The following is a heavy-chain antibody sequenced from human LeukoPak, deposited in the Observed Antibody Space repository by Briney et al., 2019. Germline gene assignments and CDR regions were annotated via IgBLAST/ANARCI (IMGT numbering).Heavy chain of an antibody. CDR3: ATTSGYFYY. D-gene: IGHD1-26*01. J-gene: IGHJ4*02. V-gene: IGHV1-2*06. Sequence: ASVKVSCKASAYTFTYYYVHWVRQAPGQGLEWMGRINPSSGDTNHAQNFQGRVTMTRDTSISTAYMELSRLRSDDTAVYYCATTSGYFYYWGQGTLVTVSS. CDR1: AYTFTYYY. CDR2: INPSSGDT.